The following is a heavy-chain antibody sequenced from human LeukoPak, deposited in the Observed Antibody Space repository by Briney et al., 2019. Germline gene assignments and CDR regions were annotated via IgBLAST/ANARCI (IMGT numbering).Heavy chain of an antibody. CDR2: IKLDGSEK. CDR3: ARDQYDTWSRRGNFDS. CDR1: GFTFRKYW. D-gene: IGHD3-3*01. Sequence: GVFLRLSCVASGFTFRKYWMSWVRQAPGKGLEWVANIKLDGSEKNYVDSVKGRFTISRDNTKNSLYLQMNSLRAEDTAVFYCARDQYDTWSRRGNFDSWGQGTLVIVSS. J-gene: IGHJ4*02. V-gene: IGHV3-7*03.